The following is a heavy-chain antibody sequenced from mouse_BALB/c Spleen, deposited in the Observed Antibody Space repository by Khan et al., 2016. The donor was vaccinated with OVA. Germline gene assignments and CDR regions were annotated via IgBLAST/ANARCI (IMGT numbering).Heavy chain of an antibody. J-gene: IGHJ3*01. D-gene: IGHD1-2*01. Sequence: VELVESGAELARPGASVKLSCKASGYTFTDYYINWVKLRTGQGLEWIGEISPGSGDTYYNERVKGKATLTADKSSSTAYMQLSSLTSEASAVYFCARRNYFGYTFAYWGQGTLVTVSA. CDR1: GYTFTDYY. CDR3: ARRNYFGYTFAY. CDR2: ISPGSGDT. V-gene: IGHV1-77*01.